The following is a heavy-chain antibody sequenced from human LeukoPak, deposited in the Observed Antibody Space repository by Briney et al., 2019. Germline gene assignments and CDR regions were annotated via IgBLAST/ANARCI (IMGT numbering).Heavy chain of an antibody. Sequence: SQTLSLTCAISLDSVSSNSAAWSWIRLSPSRGLEWLGRTYYRSKWYNDYAVSVRSRITINPDTSKNLFSLQLNSVTPEDTAEYYCATAVETGDAFDIWGPGTRVTVSS. CDR2: TYYRSKWYN. D-gene: IGHD1-1*01. V-gene: IGHV6-1*01. CDR1: LDSVSSNSAA. J-gene: IGHJ3*02. CDR3: ATAVETGDAFDI.